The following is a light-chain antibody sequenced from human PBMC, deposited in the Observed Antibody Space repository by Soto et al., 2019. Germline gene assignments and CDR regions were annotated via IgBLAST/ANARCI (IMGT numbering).Light chain of an antibody. J-gene: IGKJ5*01. Sequence: TVLTQSPATLSLSPGERATLSCRASHSVGDYLALYQQKPGQAPRLLIYDASNRAAGVPYRFRGSGSGTDFTLTISSVEPEDFGVYYCQQRSDWPPITFGQGTRLDIK. CDR3: QQRSDWPPIT. CDR2: DAS. CDR1: HSVGDY. V-gene: IGKV3-11*01.